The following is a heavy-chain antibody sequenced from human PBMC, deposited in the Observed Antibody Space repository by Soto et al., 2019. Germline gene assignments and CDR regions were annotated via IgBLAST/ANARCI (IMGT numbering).Heavy chain of an antibody. Sequence: ASVKVYCKASGYTFTGYYMHWVRQAPGQGLEWMGWINPNSGGTNYAQKFQGWVTMTRDTSTSTAYMELSRLRSDDTAVYYCARVGGYCTSGVCPAFDYWGQGTLVTVSS. CDR1: GYTFTGYY. CDR2: INPNSGGT. J-gene: IGHJ4*02. CDR3: ARVGGYCTSGVCPAFDY. V-gene: IGHV1-2*04. D-gene: IGHD2-8*01.